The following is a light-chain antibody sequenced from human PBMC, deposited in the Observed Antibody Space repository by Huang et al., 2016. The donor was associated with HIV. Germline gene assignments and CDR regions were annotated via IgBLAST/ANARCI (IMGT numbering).Light chain of an antibody. CDR1: QNINIH. Sequence: DIQMTQSPSSLSAFVGDNVTITCRASQNINIHLNWYQQKPGKGPKLLIYTTSNLYGGVPSRFSGSGAGTHFTLTINSLQPEDSETYSCQQSYSSPRVTFGPGTKINI. V-gene: IGKV1-39*01. J-gene: IGKJ3*01. CDR2: TTS. CDR3: QQSYSSPRVT.